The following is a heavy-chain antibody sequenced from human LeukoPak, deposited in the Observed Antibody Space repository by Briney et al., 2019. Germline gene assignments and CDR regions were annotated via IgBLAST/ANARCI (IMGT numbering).Heavy chain of an antibody. Sequence: TGGSLRLSCAASGFTFSSYSMNWVRQAPGKGLEWVSSISSSSSYIYYADSVKGRFTISRDNAKNSLYLQMNSLRAEDTAVYYCARDKGSGWFDAFDIWGQGTMVTVSS. V-gene: IGHV3-21*01. CDR2: ISSSSSYI. CDR3: ARDKGSGWFDAFDI. CDR1: GFTFSSYS. J-gene: IGHJ3*02. D-gene: IGHD6-19*01.